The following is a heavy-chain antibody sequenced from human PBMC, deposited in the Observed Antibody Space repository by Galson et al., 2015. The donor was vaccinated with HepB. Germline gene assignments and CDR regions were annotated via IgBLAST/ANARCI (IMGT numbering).Heavy chain of an antibody. CDR3: AKADIVVVPAANFAGDDY. D-gene: IGHD2-2*01. CDR1: GFTFSSYA. Sequence: SLRLSCAASGFTFSSYAMSRVRQAPGKGLEWVSAISGSGGSTYYADSVKGRFTISRDNSKNTLYLQMNSLRAEDTAVYYCAKADIVVVPAANFAGDDYWGQGTLVTVSS. CDR2: ISGSGGST. J-gene: IGHJ4*02. V-gene: IGHV3-23*01.